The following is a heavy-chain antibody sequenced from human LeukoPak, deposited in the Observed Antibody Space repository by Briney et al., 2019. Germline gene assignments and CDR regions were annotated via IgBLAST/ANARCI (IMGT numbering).Heavy chain of an antibody. CDR2: ISSSSSYI. D-gene: IGHD2-15*01. Sequence: PGGSLRLSCAASGLTFSSYSMNWVRQAPGKGLEWVSSISSSSSYIYYADSVKGRFTISRDNAKNSLYLQMNSLRAEDTAVYYCAREDGYCSGGNCYSYFDSWGQGALVTVSS. J-gene: IGHJ4*02. CDR1: GLTFSSYS. V-gene: IGHV3-21*01. CDR3: AREDGYCSGGNCYSYFDS.